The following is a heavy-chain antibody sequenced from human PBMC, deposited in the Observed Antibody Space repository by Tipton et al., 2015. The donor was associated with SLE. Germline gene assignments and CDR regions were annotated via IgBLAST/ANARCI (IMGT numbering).Heavy chain of an antibody. V-gene: IGHV3-21*03. CDR3: ARDGIAAAGRNFDY. CDR1: GFTFSTYS. J-gene: IGHJ4*02. Sequence: GSLRPSCAASGFTFSTYSMNWVRQAPGKGLEWVSSISGSSRYMYYADSVKGRFTISRDNAKNSLYLQMNSLRVEDTAIYYCARDGIAAAGRNFDYWGQGTLVTVSS. CDR2: ISGSSRYM. D-gene: IGHD6-13*01.